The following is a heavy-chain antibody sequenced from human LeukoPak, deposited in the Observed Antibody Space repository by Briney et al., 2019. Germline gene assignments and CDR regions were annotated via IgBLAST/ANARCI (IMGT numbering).Heavy chain of an antibody. CDR2: INAGNGNT. V-gene: IGHV1-3*01. CDR1: GYTFTSYA. D-gene: IGHD3-9*01. Sequence: GASVKVSCTASGYTFTSYAMHWARQAPGQRLEWMGWINAGNGNTKYSQKFQGRVTITRDTSASTAYMELSSLRSEDTAVYYCAREWSRGYDILSFPFDPWGQGTLVTVSS. CDR3: AREWSRGYDILSFPFDP. J-gene: IGHJ5*02.